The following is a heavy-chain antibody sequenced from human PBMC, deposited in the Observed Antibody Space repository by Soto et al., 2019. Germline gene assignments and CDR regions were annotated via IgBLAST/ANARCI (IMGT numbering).Heavy chain of an antibody. D-gene: IGHD3-16*01. V-gene: IGHV3-7*01. Sequence: EVQLVESGGALVQRGGPLRPSGGASGLAFSTSWMAWAPQAPGRGLEWVAELNPDGSVKTYVDAVRGRVTISRDNAKNSVYLQMNSLRVEDTAIYYCARDPYFGAIDYWGRGTLVTVSP. J-gene: IGHJ4*02. CDR1: GLAFSTSW. CDR2: LNPDGSVK. CDR3: ARDPYFGAIDY.